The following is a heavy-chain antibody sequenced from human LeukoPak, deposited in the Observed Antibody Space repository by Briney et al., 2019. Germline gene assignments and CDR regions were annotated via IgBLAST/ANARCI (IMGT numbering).Heavy chain of an antibody. J-gene: IGHJ6*03. D-gene: IGHD4-17*01. CDR1: GGTFSSYA. CDR2: IIPIFGTA. Sequence: SVKVSCKASGGTFSSYAISWVRQAPGQGLEWVGGIIPIFGTANYAQKFQGRVTITADESTSTAYMELSSLRSEDTAVYYCARVESGATVTSYYYYMDVWGKGTTVTVSS. V-gene: IGHV1-69*13. CDR3: ARVESGATVTSYYYYMDV.